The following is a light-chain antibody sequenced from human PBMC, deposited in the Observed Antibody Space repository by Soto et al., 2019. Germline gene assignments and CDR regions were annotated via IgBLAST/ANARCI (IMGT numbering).Light chain of an antibody. CDR3: QKDDSLRT. CDR1: QSVSSSY. Sequence: EIVLTQSPGTLSLSPGERATLSCRASQSVSSSYLAWYQQKPGQAPTSLIYGASSRATGLPDWFSGSGSGTDFTPTISRLEHEVFAVYYSQKDDSLRTFGQGTKVDIK. CDR2: GAS. V-gene: IGKV3-20*01. J-gene: IGKJ1*01.